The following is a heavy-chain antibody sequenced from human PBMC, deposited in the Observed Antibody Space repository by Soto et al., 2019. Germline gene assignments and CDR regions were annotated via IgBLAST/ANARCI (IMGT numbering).Heavy chain of an antibody. V-gene: IGHV4-59*01. CDR2: IYNGEMT. J-gene: IGHJ4*02. CDR1: GASISNYY. CDR3: AQTTGWPGFDY. Sequence: QMQLKESGPGLVKPSETMSLTCTAYGASISNYYWNWIRQPPGRGLEWIGHIYNGEMTNYNPSLKSRVTISVDTSKNQFSLKLGSVTAAATPVYYCAQTTGWPGFDYWGQGILVTVSS. D-gene: IGHD6-19*01.